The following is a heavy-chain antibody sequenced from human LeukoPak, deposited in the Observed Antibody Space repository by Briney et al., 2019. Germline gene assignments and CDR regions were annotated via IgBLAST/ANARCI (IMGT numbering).Heavy chain of an antibody. D-gene: IGHD2-2*01. CDR3: ARHNYVPAAMVDG. Sequence: PSETLSLTCAVSGYSISSGYYWAWIRQPPGKGLEWIGIIYHSGSTYYNPSLKSRVTISVDTSKNQFSLKLSSVTAADTAVYYCARHNYVPAAMVDGGGKGTTVTVSA. V-gene: IGHV4-38-2*01. J-gene: IGHJ6*04. CDR1: GYSISSGYY. CDR2: IYHSGST.